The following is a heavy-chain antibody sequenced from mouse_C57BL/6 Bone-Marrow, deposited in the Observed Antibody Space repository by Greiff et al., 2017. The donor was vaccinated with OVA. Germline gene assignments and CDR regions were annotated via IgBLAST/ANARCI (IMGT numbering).Heavy chain of an antibody. CDR3: ARSLGRRGWYFDV. CDR1: GYTFTSYW. V-gene: IGHV1-52*01. D-gene: IGHD3-1*01. Sequence: QVQLQQPGAELVRPGSSVKLSCKASGYTFTSYWMHWVKQRPIQGLEWIGNIDPSDSETHYNQKFKDKATLTVDKSSSTAYMQLSSLTSEDSAVYDCARSLGRRGWYFDVWGTGTTVTVSS. J-gene: IGHJ1*03. CDR2: IDPSDSET.